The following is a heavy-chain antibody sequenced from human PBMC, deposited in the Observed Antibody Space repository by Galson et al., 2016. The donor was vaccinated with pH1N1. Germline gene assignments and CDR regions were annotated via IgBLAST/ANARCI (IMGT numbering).Heavy chain of an antibody. V-gene: IGHV1-46*01. CDR2: INPIGGMA. D-gene: IGHD1-26*01. J-gene: IGHJ4*02. CDR3: VRDLGRLRDF. Sequence: SVKVSCKASGYTFTSYYFHWVRQAPGLGLQWMGVINPIGGMATYTQNFQDRLTMTVDASTSTVYMELTSLRSEDTAVYYCVRDLGRLRDFWGQGTRVTVSS. CDR1: GYTFTSYY.